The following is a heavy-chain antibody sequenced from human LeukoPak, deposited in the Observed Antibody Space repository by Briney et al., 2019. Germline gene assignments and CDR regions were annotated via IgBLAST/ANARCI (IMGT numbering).Heavy chain of an antibody. J-gene: IGHJ4*02. CDR1: GFTFSRYA. CDR3: TTDWNWNFDY. D-gene: IGHD1-7*01. V-gene: IGHV3-23*01. Sequence: GGSLRLSCAASGFTFSRYAMSWVRQAPGKGLEWVSAISGSGGSTYYGDSVKGRFTISRDNSKNTLYLQMNSLKTEDTAVYYCTTDWNWNFDYWGQGTLVTVSS. CDR2: ISGSGGST.